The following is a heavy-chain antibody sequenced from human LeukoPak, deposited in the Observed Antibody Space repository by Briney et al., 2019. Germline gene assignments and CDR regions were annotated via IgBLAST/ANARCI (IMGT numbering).Heavy chain of an antibody. CDR3: ARQHSSGYYSPHYYYGMDV. CDR2: ISAYKGNT. CDR1: GYTFTGYH. Sequence: ASVKVSCKASGYTFTGYHMHWVRQAPGQGLEWMGWISAYKGNTNYAQKLQGRVTMTTETSTSTAYMELRSLRSDDTAVYYCARQHSSGYYSPHYYYGMDVWGQGTTVTVSS. D-gene: IGHD3-22*01. J-gene: IGHJ6*02. V-gene: IGHV1-18*01.